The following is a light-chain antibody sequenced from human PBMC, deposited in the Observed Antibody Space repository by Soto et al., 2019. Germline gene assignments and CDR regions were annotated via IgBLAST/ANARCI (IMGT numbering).Light chain of an antibody. J-gene: IGKJ1*01. CDR2: DAS. Sequence: EIVLSPSPGTLSLSLGVRATLSCRASQSVSSSYLAWYQQKPGQAPRLLIYDASSRAAGIPDRFSGSGSGTDFTLTISRLEPEDFAVYYCQQYGTSPQTFGQGTKVDIK. V-gene: IGKV3-20*01. CDR3: QQYGTSPQT. CDR1: QSVSSSY.